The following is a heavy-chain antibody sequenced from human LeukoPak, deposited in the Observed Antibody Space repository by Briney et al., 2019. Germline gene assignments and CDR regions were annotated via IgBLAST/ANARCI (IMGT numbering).Heavy chain of an antibody. V-gene: IGHV3-23*01. CDR1: GFTFSSYA. CDR3: ARDPGYGPPLDY. D-gene: IGHD5-18*01. J-gene: IGHJ4*02. CDR2: ISGSGGST. Sequence: GGSLRLSCAASGFTFSSYAMSWVRQAPGKGLEWVSAISGSGGSTYYADSVKGRFTISRDNAKNTLYLQMNSLRAEDTAVYYCARDPGYGPPLDYWGQGTLVTVSS.